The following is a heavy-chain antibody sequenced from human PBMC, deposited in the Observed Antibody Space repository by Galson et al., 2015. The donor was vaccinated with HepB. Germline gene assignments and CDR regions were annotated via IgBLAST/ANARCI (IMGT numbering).Heavy chain of an antibody. D-gene: IGHD3-10*01. J-gene: IGHJ4*02. CDR2: ISYDGSNK. Sequence: SLRLSCAASGFTFSSYAMHWVRQAPGKGLEWVAVISYDGSNKYYADSVKGRFTISRDNSKNTLYLQMNSLRAEDTAVYYCARDDHYGSGSYYDYWGQGTLVTVSP. CDR3: ARDDHYGSGSYYDY. CDR1: GFTFSSYA. V-gene: IGHV3-30*04.